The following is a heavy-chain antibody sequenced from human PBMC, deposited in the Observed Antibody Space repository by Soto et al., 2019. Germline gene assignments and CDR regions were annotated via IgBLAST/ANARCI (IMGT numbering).Heavy chain of an antibody. V-gene: IGHV1-46*01. CDR2: ISPSGGST. J-gene: IGHJ6*02. D-gene: IGHD6-19*01. Sequence: ASVKVSFKASGYTFTSYYMHWVRQPPGQGLEWMGIISPSGGSTSYAQKFQGRVTMTRDTSTSTVYMELSSLRSEDTAVYYCARDKEWLAPYYYYGMDVWGQGTTVTVSS. CDR1: GYTFTSYY. CDR3: ARDKEWLAPYYYYGMDV.